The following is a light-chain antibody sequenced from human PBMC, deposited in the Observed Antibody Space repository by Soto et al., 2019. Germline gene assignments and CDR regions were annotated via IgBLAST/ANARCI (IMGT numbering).Light chain of an antibody. Sequence: EIEMTQSPATLSLAPGERVTLSCRASESVSTNLAWYQQKAGQAPRLLIYGASTRATGIPDRFSGSGSGTDFTLTISRLEPEDFAVYYCQQRSNWPPTFGQGTRLEIK. CDR3: QQRSNWPPT. CDR1: ESVSTN. V-gene: IGKV3D-15*01. J-gene: IGKJ5*01. CDR2: GAS.